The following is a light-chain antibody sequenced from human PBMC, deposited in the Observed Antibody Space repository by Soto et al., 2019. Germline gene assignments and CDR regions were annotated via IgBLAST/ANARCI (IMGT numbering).Light chain of an antibody. CDR2: GAS. CDR3: QQYYSWWT. J-gene: IGKJ1*01. CDR1: QSISSN. V-gene: IGKV3-15*01. Sequence: EIVMTQSPATLSMSPGERATLSCRASQSISSNLAWYQQKPGKSPRVLIYGASTRATGVPGRFRGSGSGTDFTLTISSLQSEDFAVYYCQQYYSWWTFGQGTKVDIK.